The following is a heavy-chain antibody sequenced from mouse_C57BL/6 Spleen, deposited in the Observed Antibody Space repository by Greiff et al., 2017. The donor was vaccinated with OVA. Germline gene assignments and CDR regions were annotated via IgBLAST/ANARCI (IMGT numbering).Heavy chain of an antibody. CDR3: ARQLSYGSGYSLDY. CDR2: IDPSDSET. J-gene: IGHJ2*01. V-gene: IGHV1-52*01. CDR1: GYTFTSYW. D-gene: IGHD1-1*01. Sequence: QVQLQQPGAELVRPGSSVKLSCKASGYTFTSYWMHWVKQRPIQGLEWIGNIDPSDSETHYNQKFKDKATLTVDKSSSTASMQLSSLTSEDSAVYYCARQLSYGSGYSLDYWGQGTTLTVSS.